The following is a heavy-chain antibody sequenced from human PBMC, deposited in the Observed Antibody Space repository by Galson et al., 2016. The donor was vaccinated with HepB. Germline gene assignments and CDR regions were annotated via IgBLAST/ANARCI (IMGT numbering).Heavy chain of an antibody. Sequence: SLRLSCAASGFTFSGSAMHWVRQASRNGLEWVGRIRSKANNYATAYAASVQCRFTISRDDSKNTAYLQMNSLKTEDTAVYYCTSLTIFGVVPKYWGQGTLVTVSS. CDR2: IRSKANNYAT. CDR1: GFTFSGSA. J-gene: IGHJ4*02. V-gene: IGHV3-73*01. D-gene: IGHD3-3*01. CDR3: TSLTIFGVVPKY.